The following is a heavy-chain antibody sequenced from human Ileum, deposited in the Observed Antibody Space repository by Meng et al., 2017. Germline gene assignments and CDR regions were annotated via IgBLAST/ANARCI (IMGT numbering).Heavy chain of an antibody. CDR1: GFTFKFDG. Sequence: QVQLEEAGGAVVQPGRSLVLSCPASGFTFKFDGMHWFRQAPGKGLEWVAFIHNDENAPFYADSVKGRFTISRDNSKNTLYLQLNSLRAEDTAVYYCATDGPDHDIDNWGRGTLVTVSS. V-gene: IGHV3-30*02. CDR2: IHNDENAP. D-gene: IGHD1-1*01. CDR3: ATDGPDHDIDN. J-gene: IGHJ4*02.